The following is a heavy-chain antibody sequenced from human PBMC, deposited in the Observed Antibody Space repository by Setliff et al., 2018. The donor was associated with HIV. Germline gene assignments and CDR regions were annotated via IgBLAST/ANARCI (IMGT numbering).Heavy chain of an antibody. CDR1: EGTFTAYA. CDR2: ITPIFGTT. J-gene: IGHJ6*02. D-gene: IGHD3-16*01. CDR3: ARDWAAPYYYGMDV. Sequence: SVKVSCKSSEGTFTAYAISWVRQAPGQGLEWMGRITPIFGTTNYAQKFQGRVTITADRSTSTTYMELSSLRSEDTAMYYCARDWAAPYYYGMDVWGQGTTVTVSS. V-gene: IGHV1-69*06.